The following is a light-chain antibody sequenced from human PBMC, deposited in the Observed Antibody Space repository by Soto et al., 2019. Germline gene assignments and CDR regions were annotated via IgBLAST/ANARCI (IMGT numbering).Light chain of an antibody. Sequence: IQLTQSPSSLSASVGDSVTITCRASQGISSYLAWFQQKPGKAPKLLVYGASILESGVPSRFSGSGSETDFTLTISSLQPEDSATYFCQHLNSYPSTFGQGTKLGI. CDR2: GAS. V-gene: IGKV1-9*01. CDR3: QHLNSYPST. J-gene: IGKJ2*01. CDR1: QGISSY.